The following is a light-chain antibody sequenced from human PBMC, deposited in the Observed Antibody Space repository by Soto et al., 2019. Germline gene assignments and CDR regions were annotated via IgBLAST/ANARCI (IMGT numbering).Light chain of an antibody. V-gene: IGKV1-39*01. CDR2: GTS. J-gene: IGKJ4*01. CDR3: QQSYIDLT. CDR1: QNISTY. Sequence: IQVTQSPSSLTASVGDRITVTCRASQNISTYLSWYQQKPGKAPRLLMYGTSNLQSGVPSRFSGSGSGTDFTLTITSLHPEDFATYYCQQSYIDLTFGGGTNVEIK.